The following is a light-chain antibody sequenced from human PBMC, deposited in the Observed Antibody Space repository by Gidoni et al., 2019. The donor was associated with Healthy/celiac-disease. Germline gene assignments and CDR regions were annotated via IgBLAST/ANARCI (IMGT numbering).Light chain of an antibody. Sequence: QSVLTQPPSLSWSPGQRVTISCTGSSSNIGAGYYVHWYQQLPGTATKLLIYGNSNRPSGVPDRFSGSKSGTSASLAITGLQAEDEADYYCQSYDSSLSGFWVFGGGTKLTVL. CDR2: GNS. CDR3: QSYDSSLSGFWV. J-gene: IGLJ3*02. V-gene: IGLV1-40*01. CDR1: SSNIGAGYY.